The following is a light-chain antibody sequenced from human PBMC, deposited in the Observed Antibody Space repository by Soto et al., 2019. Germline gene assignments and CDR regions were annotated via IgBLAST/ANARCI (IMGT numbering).Light chain of an antibody. V-gene: IGKV1-9*01. CDR3: QQLQS. J-gene: IGKJ3*01. Sequence: DIQLTQSPSFLSASVGDRVTITCRASQGFSSYLAWYQQKPGKAPNLLIYAASTLQSGVPSRFSGSGSGTEFTLTISSLQPEDFATYYCQQLQSFGPGTKVDIK. CDR2: AAS. CDR1: QGFSSY.